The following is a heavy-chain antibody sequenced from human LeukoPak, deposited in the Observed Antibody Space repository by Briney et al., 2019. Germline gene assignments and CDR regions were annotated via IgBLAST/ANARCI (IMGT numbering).Heavy chain of an antibody. Sequence: SETLSLTCTVSDGSISSSSYYWGWIRQPPGKGLEWIGSIYYSGSTYYNPSLKSRVTISVDTSKNQFSLKLSSVTAADTAVYYCARTDVSQPGSPLLYSSSWYYFDYWGQGTLVTVSS. CDR2: IYYSGST. D-gene: IGHD6-13*01. J-gene: IGHJ4*02. V-gene: IGHV4-39*01. CDR3: ARTDVSQPGSPLLYSSSWYYFDY. CDR1: DGSISSSSYY.